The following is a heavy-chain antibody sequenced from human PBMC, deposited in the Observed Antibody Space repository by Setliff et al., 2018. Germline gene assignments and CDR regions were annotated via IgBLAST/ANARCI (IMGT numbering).Heavy chain of an antibody. V-gene: IGHV4-61*01. D-gene: IGHD6-13*01. CDR3: ARVQQLGTFDY. CDR1: GGSISSTNHY. J-gene: IGHJ4*02. Sequence: SETLSLTCTVSGGSISSTNHYWSWIRQPPGKGLEWIGDLSYSGSTKYNPSLKNRVTISVDTSKKQSSLKLNSMTAADTAMYYCARVQQLGTFDYWGQGTLVTVSS. CDR2: LSYSGST.